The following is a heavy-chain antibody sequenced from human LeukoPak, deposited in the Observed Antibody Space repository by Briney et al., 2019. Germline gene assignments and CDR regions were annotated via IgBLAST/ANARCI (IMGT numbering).Heavy chain of an antibody. V-gene: IGHV3-21*01. CDR3: ARDLRYCSSASCSENGAFDI. Sequence: TGGSLRLSCAASGFTFSSYSMNWVRQAPGKGLEWVSSISSSSSYIYYADSVKGRFTISRDNARSSLFLQMNSLRAEDTAVYYCARDLRYCSSASCSENGAFDIWGQGTMVTVSS. D-gene: IGHD2-2*01. CDR1: GFTFSSYS. J-gene: IGHJ3*02. CDR2: ISSSSSYI.